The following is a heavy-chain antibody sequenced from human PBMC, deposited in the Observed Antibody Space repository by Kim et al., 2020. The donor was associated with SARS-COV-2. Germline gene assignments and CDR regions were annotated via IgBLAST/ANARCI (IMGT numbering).Heavy chain of an antibody. J-gene: IGHJ4*02. CDR3: ATRATVAPH. V-gene: IGHV3-53*01. CDR1: GFNVSINY. CDR2: IYSGGGT. Sequence: GGSLRLSCAASGFNVSINYMSWVRQAPGKGLEWVSLIYSGGGTDYVDSVKGRFSISRDKSKNTLYLQLNNLRAEDTAVYYCATRATVAPHWGQGTLVTVPS. D-gene: IGHD2-15*01.